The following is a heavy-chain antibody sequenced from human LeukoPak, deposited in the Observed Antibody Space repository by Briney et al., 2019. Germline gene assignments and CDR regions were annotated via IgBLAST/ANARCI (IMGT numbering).Heavy chain of an antibody. V-gene: IGHV3-13*01. J-gene: IGHJ6*02. CDR2: IGVAGDT. Sequence: GGSLRLSCAASGFTFSSYDMHWVRQDTGEGLEWVSGIGVAGDTYYPGSVKGRFTISRENAKNSLYLQMNSLTAGDTAVYYCARAPSSAAYYYGMDVWGQGTTVTVSS. CDR1: GFTFSSYD. CDR3: ARAPSSAAYYYGMDV. D-gene: IGHD2-2*01.